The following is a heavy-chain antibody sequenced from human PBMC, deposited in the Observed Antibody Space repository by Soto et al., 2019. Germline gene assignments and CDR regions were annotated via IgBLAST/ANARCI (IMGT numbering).Heavy chain of an antibody. V-gene: IGHV4-34*01. CDR1: GGSFSGYY. CDR2: VNHGGTS. J-gene: IGHJ6*02. Sequence: PSETLPLTCAVHGGSFSGYYWDWIRQPPGKGLEWIGEVNHGGTSNYNPSLKSRAIISVDTSKNQFSLKLSSVTAADTAVYYCARGQSLYLGYYYGMDVWGQGTTVTVSS. D-gene: IGHD3-16*01. CDR3: ARGQSLYLGYYYGMDV.